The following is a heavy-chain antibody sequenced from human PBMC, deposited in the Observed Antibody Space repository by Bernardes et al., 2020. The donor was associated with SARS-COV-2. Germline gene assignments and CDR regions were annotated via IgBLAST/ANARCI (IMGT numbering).Heavy chain of an antibody. J-gene: IGHJ5*01. CDR3: ATEDGEWLES. CDR2: IWHDGRRE. D-gene: IGHD4-17*01. V-gene: IGHV3-33*01. CDR1: GFTFRDYT. Sequence: GGSLRLSCAASGFTFRDYTMHGVRQAPGKGLEWVAVIWHDGRREYYVDSVKGRFAISRDNSNNTLYLQMNNLRVEDTALYRCATEDGEWLESWGQGTLVTVSS.